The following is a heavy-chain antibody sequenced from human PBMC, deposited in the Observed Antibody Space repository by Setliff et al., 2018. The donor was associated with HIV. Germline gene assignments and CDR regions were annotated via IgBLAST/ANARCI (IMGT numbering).Heavy chain of an antibody. CDR3: AKLDYYDYSGSWARKVAIDF. V-gene: IGHV3-48*01. D-gene: IGHD3-22*01. CDR1: GFTFSRYS. J-gene: IGHJ3*01. Sequence: GGSLRLSCAASGFTFSRYSMNWVRQAPGKGLEWVSYISSVSGSTIYYADSVKGRFTISRDNSKNTLSLQMSSLRAEDTALYYCAKLDYYDYSGSWARKVAIDFWGRGTMVTVSS. CDR2: ISSVSGSTI.